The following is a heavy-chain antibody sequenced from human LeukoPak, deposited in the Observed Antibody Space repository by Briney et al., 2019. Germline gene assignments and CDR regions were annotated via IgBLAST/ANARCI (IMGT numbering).Heavy chain of an antibody. CDR1: GGSISSYY. CDR2: IYYSGST. Sequence: SETLSLTCTVSGGSISSYYWSWIRQPPGKGLEWIGYIYYSGSTNYNPSLKSRVTISVDTSKNQFSLKLSSVTAADTAVYYCAKAGGDIVLVPAVVDAFDVWGQGTVVTVSA. D-gene: IGHD2-2*01. J-gene: IGHJ3*01. CDR3: AKAGGDIVLVPAVVDAFDV. V-gene: IGHV4-59*01.